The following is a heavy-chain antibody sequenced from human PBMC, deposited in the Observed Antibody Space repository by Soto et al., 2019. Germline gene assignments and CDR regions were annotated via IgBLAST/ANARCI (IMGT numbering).Heavy chain of an antibody. CDR1: GGSISSSSYY. V-gene: IGHV4-39*01. Sequence: SETLSLTCTVSGGSISSSSYYWGWIRQPPGKGLEWIGSIYYSGSTYYNPSLKSRVTISVDTSKNQFSLKLSSVTAADTAVYYCARTTVTGDNWFDPWGQGTLVTVSS. J-gene: IGHJ5*02. D-gene: IGHD4-17*01. CDR2: IYYSGST. CDR3: ARTTVTGDNWFDP.